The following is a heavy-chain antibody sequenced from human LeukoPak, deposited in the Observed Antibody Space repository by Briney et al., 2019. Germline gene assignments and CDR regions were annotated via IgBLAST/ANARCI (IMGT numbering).Heavy chain of an antibody. Sequence: GGSVRLSCEASGFDFRNYYMSWVRQAPGKGLEWLANIKYDGTYTNYKDSVKGRLTLSRDNAKNSVYLQMNSLRAEDTAVYYCTRDEGATVATYRFEFWGRGTLVTVSS. V-gene: IGHV3-7*01. J-gene: IGHJ4*02. CDR3: TRDEGATVATYRFEF. CDR2: IKYDGTYT. CDR1: GFDFRNYY. D-gene: IGHD4-23*01.